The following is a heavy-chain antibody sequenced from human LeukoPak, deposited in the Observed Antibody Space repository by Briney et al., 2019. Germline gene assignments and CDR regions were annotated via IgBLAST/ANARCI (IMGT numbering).Heavy chain of an antibody. D-gene: IGHD4-17*01. J-gene: IGHJ4*02. CDR2: IFHSGST. Sequence: SETLSLTCAVSGYSISSGYSWGWIRQPPRKGLEWIGSIFHSGSTYYNPSLKSRVTISIDTSKNQFSLGLSSVTAADTAVYYCARVYYGDYHFDYWGQGTLVTVSS. CDR3: ARVYYGDYHFDY. CDR1: GYSISSGYS. V-gene: IGHV4-38-2*01.